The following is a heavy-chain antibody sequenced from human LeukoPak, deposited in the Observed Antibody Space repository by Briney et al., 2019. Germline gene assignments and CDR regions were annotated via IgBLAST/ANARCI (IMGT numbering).Heavy chain of an antibody. Sequence: GGSLRLSCAPSGFSLTSYAMTWVRQAPGEGLEWVSDISANGGKTYHSDSVKGRFTISRDISKNTLFLQMNSLKVEDTAVYYCARSVRGVIADAFNVWGQGTMVAVSS. V-gene: IGHV3-23*01. D-gene: IGHD3-10*01. CDR1: GFSLTSYA. CDR3: ARSVRGVIADAFNV. CDR2: ISANGGKT. J-gene: IGHJ3*01.